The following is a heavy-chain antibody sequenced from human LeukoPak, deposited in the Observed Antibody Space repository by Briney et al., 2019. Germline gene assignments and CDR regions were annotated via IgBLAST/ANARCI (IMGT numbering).Heavy chain of an antibody. J-gene: IGHJ6*04. V-gene: IGHV3-7*03. CDR2: IKQDGSEK. D-gene: IGHD3-16*01. Sequence: GGSLRLSCAASGFTSSSYWMSWVRQAPGKGLEWVANIKQDGSEKYYVDSVKGRFTISRDNAKNSLYLQMNSLRAEDTAVYYCARDGGAVDTVYGMDVWGKGTTVTVSS. CDR1: GFTSSSYW. CDR3: ARDGGAVDTVYGMDV.